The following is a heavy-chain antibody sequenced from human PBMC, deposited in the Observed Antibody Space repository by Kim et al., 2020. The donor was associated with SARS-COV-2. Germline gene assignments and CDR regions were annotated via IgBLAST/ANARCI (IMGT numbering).Heavy chain of an antibody. D-gene: IGHD5-18*01. V-gene: IGHV3-43*01. CDR2: ISWDGGST. Sequence: GGSLRLSCAASGFTFDDYTMHWVRQAPGKGLEWVSLISWDGGSTYYADSVKGRFTISRDNSKNSLYLQMNSLRTEDTALYYCAKDITFTFRGYSYGDRRDYYYGMDVWGQGTTVTVSS. J-gene: IGHJ6*02. CDR3: AKDITFTFRGYSYGDRRDYYYGMDV. CDR1: GFTFDDYT.